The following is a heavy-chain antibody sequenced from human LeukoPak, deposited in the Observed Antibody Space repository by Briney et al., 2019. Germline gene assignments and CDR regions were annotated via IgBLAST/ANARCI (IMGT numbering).Heavy chain of an antibody. J-gene: IGHJ3*02. Sequence: GGSLRLSCAASGFTFSSYGMHWVRQAPGKGLEWVAVIWYDGSNKYYADSVRGRFTISRDNSKNTLYLQMNSLRAEDTAVYYCARNQDYGVYNSVGAFDIWGQGTMVTVSS. CDR3: ARNQDYGVYNSVGAFDI. D-gene: IGHD4-17*01. CDR1: GFTFSSYG. V-gene: IGHV3-33*01. CDR2: IWYDGSNK.